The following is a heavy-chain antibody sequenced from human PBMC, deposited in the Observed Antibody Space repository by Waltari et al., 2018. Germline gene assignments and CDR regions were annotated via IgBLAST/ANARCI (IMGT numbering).Heavy chain of an antibody. D-gene: IGHD3-3*01. J-gene: IGHJ4*02. CDR3: ARGPLRPGYYFDY. V-gene: IGHV3-53*01. CDR2: IYSGGST. Sequence: EVQLVESGGGLIQPGGSLRLSCAASGFTVSSNYMSWVRQAPGKGLEWVSVIYSGGSTYYADSVKGRFTISRDNSKNTLYLQMNSLRAEDTAVYYCARGPLRPGYYFDYWGQGTLVTVSS. CDR1: GFTVSSNY.